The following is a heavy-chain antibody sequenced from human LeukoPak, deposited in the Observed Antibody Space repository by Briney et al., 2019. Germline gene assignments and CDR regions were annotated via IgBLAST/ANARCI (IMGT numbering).Heavy chain of an antibody. J-gene: IGHJ4*02. Sequence: PGGSLRLSCAASGFXFSSYAIHWVRQAPGKGLEWVARIWYDGSNKYYADSVKGRFTISRDNSKNTLYLQMNSLRAEDTAVYYCARGYYYDSSGYYSFDYWGQGTLVTVSS. V-gene: IGHV3-33*01. CDR2: IWYDGSNK. CDR3: ARGYYYDSSGYYSFDY. D-gene: IGHD3-22*01. CDR1: GFXFSSYA.